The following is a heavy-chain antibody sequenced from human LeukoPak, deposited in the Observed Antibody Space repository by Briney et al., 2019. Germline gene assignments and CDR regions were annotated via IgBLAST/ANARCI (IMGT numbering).Heavy chain of an antibody. CDR1: GFTFSSYS. V-gene: IGHV3-21*01. J-gene: IGHJ6*03. Sequence: PGGSLRLSCAASGFTFSSYSMNWVRQAPGKGLEWVSSISSSSSYIYYADSVKGRFTISRDNAKNSLYLQMNSLRAEDTAVYYCARVPPHYGSGSYKFYYYYMDVWGKGTTVTISS. D-gene: IGHD3-10*01. CDR2: ISSSSSYI. CDR3: ARVPPHYGSGSYKFYYYYMDV.